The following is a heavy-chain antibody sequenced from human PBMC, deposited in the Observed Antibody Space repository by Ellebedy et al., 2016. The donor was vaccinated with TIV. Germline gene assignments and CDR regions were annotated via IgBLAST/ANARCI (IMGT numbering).Heavy chain of an antibody. Sequence: MPGGSLRLSCSVSGSSVSSYYWSWIRQSPGKGLEWIGNVFYSGSATYNPSLTGRVTMSFHKSRSEFSLNVTSVTAADTAVYYCARHVCRYSILGLVLCSRASGDVFDVWGQGTMVTVSA. CDR1: GSSVSSYY. CDR3: ARHVCRYSILGLVLCSRASGDVFDV. CDR2: VFYSGSA. V-gene: IGHV4-59*08. D-gene: IGHD3/OR15-3a*01. J-gene: IGHJ3*01.